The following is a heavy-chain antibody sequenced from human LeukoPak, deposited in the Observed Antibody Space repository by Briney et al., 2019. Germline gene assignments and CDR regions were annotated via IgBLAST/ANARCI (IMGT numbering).Heavy chain of an antibody. V-gene: IGHV1-8*01. D-gene: IGHD1-1*01. J-gene: IGHJ4*02. Sequence: ASVKVSCKTSGYIFRNCDINWVRQATGQGLEWMGWMNPKSGNTGYARSFRGRVTMTRDTSLSTAYLELSSLTSDDTAVYYCARATPGGLHGYSFDYWGQGTVVTVFS. CDR2: MNPKSGNT. CDR1: GYIFRNCD. CDR3: ARATPGGLHGYSFDY.